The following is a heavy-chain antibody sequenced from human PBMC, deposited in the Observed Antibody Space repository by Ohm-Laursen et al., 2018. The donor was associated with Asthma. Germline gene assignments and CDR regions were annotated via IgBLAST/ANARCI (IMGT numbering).Heavy chain of an antibody. D-gene: IGHD6-19*01. Sequence: PGTLSLTCALSGGYIYNHWWSWVRQPPGKGLEWIAEISHSRAASFNPSLTSRVTISLDKSKTHFSLELTSVTAADTAVYYCARSIGWYSLDLWGQGTLVTVSS. CDR1: GGYIYNHW. CDR2: ISHSRAA. V-gene: IGHV4-4*03. J-gene: IGHJ4*02. CDR3: ARSIGWYSLDL.